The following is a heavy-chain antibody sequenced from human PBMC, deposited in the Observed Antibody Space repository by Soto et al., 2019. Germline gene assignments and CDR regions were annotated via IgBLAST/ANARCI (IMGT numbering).Heavy chain of an antibody. CDR2: IYYSGST. CDR3: ARVGGSYYPEYFQH. D-gene: IGHD1-26*01. CDR1: VGSFSSSSYY. Sequence: QLQLQESGPGLVKPSETLSLTCTVSVGSFSSSSYYWGWIRPPPGKGLEWIGSIYYSGSTYYNPSLKSRVTISVDTSKNQFSLKLSSVTAADTAVYYCARVGGSYYPEYFQHWGQGTLVTVSS. J-gene: IGHJ1*01. V-gene: IGHV4-39*01.